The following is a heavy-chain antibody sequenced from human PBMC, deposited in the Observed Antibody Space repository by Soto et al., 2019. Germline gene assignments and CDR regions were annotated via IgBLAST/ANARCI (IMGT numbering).Heavy chain of an antibody. CDR3: ARDPNYPYYYYGMDV. CDR1: GFTFSSYS. V-gene: IGHV3-48*02. CDR2: ITSSSSTI. Sequence: RGSLRLSCAASGFTFSSYSMNWLREAPGKGLEWVSYITSSSSTIYYADSVKGRFTISRDNAKNSLYLQMNSLRDEDTAVYYCARDPNYPYYYYGMDVWGQGTTVTVSS. J-gene: IGHJ6*02. D-gene: IGHD1-7*01.